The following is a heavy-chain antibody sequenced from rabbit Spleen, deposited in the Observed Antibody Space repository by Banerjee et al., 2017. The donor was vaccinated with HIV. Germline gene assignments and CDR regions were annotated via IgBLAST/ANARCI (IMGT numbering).Heavy chain of an antibody. V-gene: IGHV1S45*01. D-gene: IGHD4-2*01. CDR1: GFSFSSSYY. J-gene: IGHJ4*01. Sequence: QEQLEESGGGLVKPEGSLTLTCKASGFSFSSSYYMCWVRQAPGKGLEWIGCIIIDTGSTWYASWVNGRFTISKTSSTTVTLQMTSLTAADTATYFCAKDVAGGPYYLNFWGPGTLVTVS. CDR3: AKDVAGGPYYLNF. CDR2: IIIDTGST.